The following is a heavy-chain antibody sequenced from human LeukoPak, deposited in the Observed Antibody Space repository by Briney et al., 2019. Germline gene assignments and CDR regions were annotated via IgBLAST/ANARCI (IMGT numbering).Heavy chain of an antibody. J-gene: IGHJ4*02. CDR1: GDSISSSSYY. D-gene: IGHD6-19*01. Sequence: SETLSLTCTVSGDSISSSSYYWGWIRQPPGKGLEWIGTIYYSGYTYYNPSLVSRVTIAIDTSKNQFSLKLNSVADADTAVYYCARVLPQWLARYYFDYWGQGSLVTGSS. V-gene: IGHV4-39*01. CDR3: ARVLPQWLARYYFDY. CDR2: IYYSGYT.